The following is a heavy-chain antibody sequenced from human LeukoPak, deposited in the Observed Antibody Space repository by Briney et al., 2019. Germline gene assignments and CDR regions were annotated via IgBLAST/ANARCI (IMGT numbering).Heavy chain of an antibody. CDR3: ARGLHSSSWYFDY. Sequence: GGSLRLSCTASGFDFYIYAVTWVRQAPGKGLQWVSGISGAGETTYYADSVKGRFTISRDNSKNTVYLQMNSLRVEDTALYYCARGLHSSSWYFDYWGQGTLVTVSS. V-gene: IGHV3-23*01. CDR2: ISGAGETT. D-gene: IGHD6-13*01. J-gene: IGHJ4*02. CDR1: GFDFYIYA.